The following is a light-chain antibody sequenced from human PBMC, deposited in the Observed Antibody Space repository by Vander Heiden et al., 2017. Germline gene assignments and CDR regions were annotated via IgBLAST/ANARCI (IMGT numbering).Light chain of an antibody. CDR2: STD. V-gene: IGLV8-61*01. J-gene: IGLJ2*01. CDR3: VLYMGSGISV. Sequence: QTVVTQEPSFPVSPGGTVTLTCGLTSGSVSASNYPSWYQQTPGQAPRTLIYSTDTRSSGVPDRFSGSRLGNKAALTITGAQADDESVYYCVLYMGSGISVFGGGTVLTVL. CDR1: SGSVSASNY.